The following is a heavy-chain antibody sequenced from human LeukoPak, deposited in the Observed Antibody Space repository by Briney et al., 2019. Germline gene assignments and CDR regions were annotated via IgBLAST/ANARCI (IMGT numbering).Heavy chain of an antibody. V-gene: IGHV4-34*01. CDR3: AKSLYGSGSYYNWFDP. CDR1: GGSFSGYH. Sequence: PSETLSLTCVVYGGSFSGYHWSWIRQSPGKGLEWIGEINHRGSTNYNPSLKRRVTMSLDTSKNQFSLKLSSVTAADTAVYYCAKSLYGSGSYYNWFDPWGQGTLVTVS. J-gene: IGHJ5*02. CDR2: INHRGST. D-gene: IGHD3-10*01.